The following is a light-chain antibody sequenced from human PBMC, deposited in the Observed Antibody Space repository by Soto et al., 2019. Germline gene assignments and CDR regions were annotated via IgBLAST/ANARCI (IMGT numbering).Light chain of an antibody. CDR2: DAS. V-gene: IGKV3-11*01. CDR3: QQYARSPLA. J-gene: IGKJ4*01. CDR1: QSVSSY. Sequence: IVLTQSPATLCFSPGEIATLSFRASQSVSSYLAWYQQQPVQAPSLLIYDASTRATGIPARFSGSGSGTDFTLTISRLEPEDFAVYFCQQYARSPLAFGGGTKVDIK.